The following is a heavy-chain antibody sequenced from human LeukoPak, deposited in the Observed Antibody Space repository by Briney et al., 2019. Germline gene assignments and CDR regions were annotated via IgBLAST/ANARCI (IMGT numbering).Heavy chain of an antibody. CDR1: GITFSDHY. Sequence: GGSLRLSCAASGITFSDHYMSWIRQAPGKGLEWLSYISSGGDSIYYADSVKGRFTISRDNAKNSVSLQMNSLRAEDTAVYYCASGSYGSGFYYFYYMDVWGKGTTVIVSS. J-gene: IGHJ6*03. CDR2: ISSGGDSI. V-gene: IGHV3-11*04. D-gene: IGHD3-10*01. CDR3: ASGSYGSGFYYFYYMDV.